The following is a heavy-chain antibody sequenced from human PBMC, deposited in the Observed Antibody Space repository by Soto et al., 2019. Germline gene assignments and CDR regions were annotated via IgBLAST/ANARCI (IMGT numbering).Heavy chain of an antibody. CDR1: GFTFSSYA. D-gene: IGHD4-17*01. J-gene: IGHJ3*02. Sequence: EVQLLESGGGLVQPGGSLRLSCAASGFTFSSYAMSWVRQAPGKGLEWVSAISGTGVGTYYADSVKGRFTISRDNSKNTLYLQMNSLRAEDTAVYYCEKCMTTVTTFPFDIWGQGTMVTVSS. CDR2: ISGTGVGT. V-gene: IGHV3-23*01. CDR3: EKCMTTVTTFPFDI.